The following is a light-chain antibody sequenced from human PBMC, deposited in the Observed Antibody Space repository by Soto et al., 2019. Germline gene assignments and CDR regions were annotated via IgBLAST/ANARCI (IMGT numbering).Light chain of an antibody. CDR3: QQSYSIPYT. CDR2: WAS. Sequence: DIVMTQSPDSLAVSLGERATINCKSSQSVLYSSNNKNYLAWYQQKPGQPPKLLIYWASTRESGVPDRFSGSGSGTDFTLTISSLQAEDVAVYYCQQSYSIPYTFGQGTQLEI. J-gene: IGKJ2*01. CDR1: QSVLYSSNNKNY. V-gene: IGKV4-1*01.